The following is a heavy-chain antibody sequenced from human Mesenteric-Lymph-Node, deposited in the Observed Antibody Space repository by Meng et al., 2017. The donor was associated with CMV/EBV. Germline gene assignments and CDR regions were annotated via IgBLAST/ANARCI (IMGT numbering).Heavy chain of an antibody. D-gene: IGHD6-13*01. V-gene: IGHV4-30-4*08. Sequence: LRLSCTVSGGSISSGDYYWSWIRQPPGKGLEWIGYIYYSGSTYYNPSLKSRVTISVDTSKNQFSLKLSSVTAADTAVYYCARRVIAAVYGMDVWGQGTTVTVSS. CDR3: ARRVIAAVYGMDV. CDR1: GGSISSGDYY. CDR2: IYYSGST. J-gene: IGHJ6*02.